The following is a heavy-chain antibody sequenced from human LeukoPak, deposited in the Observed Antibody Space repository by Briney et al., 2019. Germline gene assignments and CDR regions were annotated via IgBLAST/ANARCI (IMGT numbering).Heavy chain of an antibody. CDR2: ISFSSSTI. CDR3: ARDFFDY. V-gene: IGHV3-48*02. CDR1: GFTFSTYS. Sequence: GGSLRLSSVASGFTFSTYSMKWVRQAPGKGLEWVSYISFSSSTIFYADSVKGRFTISRDNAKNSLHLQMNSLRDEDTAVYYCARDFFDYWGQGTLVTVSS. J-gene: IGHJ4*02.